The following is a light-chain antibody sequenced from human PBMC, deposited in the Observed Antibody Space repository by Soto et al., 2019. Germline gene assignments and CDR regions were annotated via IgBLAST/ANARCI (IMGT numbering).Light chain of an antibody. CDR3: QQYTNLPPLT. CDR2: DAS. V-gene: IGKV3-15*01. Sequence: EIVMTQSPATLSVSPGEGATLSCRASQSVHSDLAWYQQKPGQAPRLLIFDASTRATGIPARFSGSGSGTEFTLTISSLQSEDVAVYYCQQYTNLPPLTFGGGTKVEI. CDR1: QSVHSD. J-gene: IGKJ4*01.